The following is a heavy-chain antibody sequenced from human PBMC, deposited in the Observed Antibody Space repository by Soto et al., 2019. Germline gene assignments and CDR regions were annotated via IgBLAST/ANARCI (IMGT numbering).Heavy chain of an antibody. D-gene: IGHD6-13*01. CDR2: IYFSGTT. CDR3: ARSIAAAGTTLFDH. J-gene: IGHJ4*02. V-gene: IGHV4-59*01. CDR1: GGSISSYY. Sequence: SETLSLTCTVSGGSISSYYWSWIRQPPGKGLEWIGYIYFSGTTNYNPSLKSRVTMSVDTSKNQFFLKLNSVTAADTAVYYCARSIAAAGTTLFDHWGEVTLVTAS.